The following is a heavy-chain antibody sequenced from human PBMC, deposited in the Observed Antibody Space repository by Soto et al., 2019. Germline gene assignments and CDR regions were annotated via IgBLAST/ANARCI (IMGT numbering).Heavy chain of an antibody. Sequence: EVQLVQSGAEVKKPGESLRISCKGSGYSFTSYWISWVSQMPGKGLEWMGRIDPSDSYTNYSPSFQGHVTISADKSISTAYLQWSSLKASDTAMYYCASFPHGYGSGSYYGFDYWGQGTLVTVSS. V-gene: IGHV5-10-1*01. CDR3: ASFPHGYGSGSYYGFDY. CDR2: IDPSDSYT. D-gene: IGHD3-10*01. CDR1: GYSFTSYW. J-gene: IGHJ4*02.